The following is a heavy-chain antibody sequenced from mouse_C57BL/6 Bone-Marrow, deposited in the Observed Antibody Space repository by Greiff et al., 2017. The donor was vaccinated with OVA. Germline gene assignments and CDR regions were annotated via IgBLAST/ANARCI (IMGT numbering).Heavy chain of an antibody. D-gene: IGHD2-10*01. CDR2: ISGGGGNT. CDR3: ARNSYRAMDY. Sequence: EVMLVESGGGLVKPGGSLKLSCAASGFTFSSYTMSWVRQTPEKRLEWVATISGGGGNTYYPDSVKGRFTISRDNAKNTLYLQMSSLRSEDTALYYCARNSYRAMDYWGQGTSVTVSS. J-gene: IGHJ4*01. CDR1: GFTFSSYT. V-gene: IGHV5-9*01.